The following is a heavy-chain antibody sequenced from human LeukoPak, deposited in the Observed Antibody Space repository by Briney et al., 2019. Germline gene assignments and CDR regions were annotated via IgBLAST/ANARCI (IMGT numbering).Heavy chain of an antibody. CDR2: ISSTGTYI. Sequence: GGSLRLSCATSGFTFSSSTFGSYTKNWVRQAEGKGLKWVSSISSTGTYIYYTDSMKGRFTISRDIANSLLYLQMNSLRADDTAVYYCARDLDYSTGFDYWGQGTLVTVSS. CDR3: ARDLDYSTGFDY. J-gene: IGHJ4*02. D-gene: IGHD4-11*01. V-gene: IGHV3-21*01. CDR1: GFTFSSSTFGSYT.